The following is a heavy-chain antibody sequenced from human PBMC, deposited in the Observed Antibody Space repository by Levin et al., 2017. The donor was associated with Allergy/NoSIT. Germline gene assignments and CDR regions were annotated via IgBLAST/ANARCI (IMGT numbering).Heavy chain of an antibody. D-gene: IGHD6-19*01. CDR2: ISGSGGST. Sequence: PGGSLRLSCAASGFTFSSYAMSWVRQAPGKGLEWVSAISGSGGSTYYADSVKGRFTISRDNSKNTLYLQMNSLRAEDTAVYYCAKDRALWAVAVYYFDYWGQGTLVTVSS. V-gene: IGHV3-23*01. CDR3: AKDRALWAVAVYYFDY. J-gene: IGHJ4*02. CDR1: GFTFSSYA.